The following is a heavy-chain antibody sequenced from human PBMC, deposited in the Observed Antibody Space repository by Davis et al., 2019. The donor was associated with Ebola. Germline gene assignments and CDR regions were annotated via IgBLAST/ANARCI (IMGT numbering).Heavy chain of an antibody. Sequence: GESLKISCAASGFTFSGFSMHWVRQASGKGLEWVGHIRSKANSSATAYGASVKGRFTISRDDSKNTAYLQMNSLTTEEPAVYYCTTQGNIVATGHDYCGQGTLVTVSS. J-gene: IGHJ4*02. V-gene: IGHV3-73*01. D-gene: IGHD5-12*01. CDR3: TTQGNIVATGHDY. CDR2: IRSKANSSAT. CDR1: GFTFSGFS.